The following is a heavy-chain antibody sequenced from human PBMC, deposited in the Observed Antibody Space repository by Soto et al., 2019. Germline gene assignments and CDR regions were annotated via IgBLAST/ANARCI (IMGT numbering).Heavy chain of an antibody. V-gene: IGHV3-66*01. CDR3: ASGYCSGGSCYPAY. CDR2: IASGDRT. D-gene: IGHD2-15*01. CDR1: GFTVSRNY. Sequence: EVQLVESGGGLVQPGGSLRLSCAASGFTVSRNYMTWVRQAPGEGPEWVSTIASGDRTYYGDSVKGRFIISRDNSKNTLYLQMNSLRADDTAVYYCASGYCSGGSCYPAYWGQGTLVTVSS. J-gene: IGHJ4*02.